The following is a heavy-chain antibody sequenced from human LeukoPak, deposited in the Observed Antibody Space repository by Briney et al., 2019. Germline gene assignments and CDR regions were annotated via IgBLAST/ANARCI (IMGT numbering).Heavy chain of an antibody. CDR1: GGSISSYY. CDR3: ARDNWNYGSSMDV. V-gene: IGHV4-59*01. J-gene: IGHJ6*02. D-gene: IGHD1-7*01. Sequence: SETLSLTCTVSGGSISSYYWSWIRQPPGKGLEWIGYIYYGGSTNYNPSLKSRVTISVDTSKNQFSLKLSSVTAADTAVYYCARDNWNYGSSMDVWGQGTTVTVSS. CDR2: IYYGGST.